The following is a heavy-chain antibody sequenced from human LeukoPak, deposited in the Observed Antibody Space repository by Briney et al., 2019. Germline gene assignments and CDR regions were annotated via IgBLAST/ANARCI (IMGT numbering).Heavy chain of an antibody. CDR2: IYHSGST. J-gene: IGHJ4*02. Sequence: NPSETLSLTCTVSGYSISSGYYWGWIRQPPGKGLEWIGSIYHSGSTYYNPSLKSRVTISVDTSKNQLSLKLSSVTAADTAVYYCARVTVGATSSHDYWGQGTLVTVSS. CDR3: ARVTVGATSSHDY. V-gene: IGHV4-38-2*02. CDR1: GYSISSGYY. D-gene: IGHD1-26*01.